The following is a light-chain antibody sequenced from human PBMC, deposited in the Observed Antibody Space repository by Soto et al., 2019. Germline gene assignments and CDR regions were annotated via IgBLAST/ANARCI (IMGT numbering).Light chain of an antibody. Sequence: EIVLTQSPDTLSLPPGERATLSCRASQSVSNNRLAWYQQRPGQAPSLLIYGAFSRATGVPDRFSGSGSGTDFTLTISRLEPEDFAEYSCQHYGTSRVTFGPGTKVDVK. CDR2: GAF. CDR1: QSVSNNR. J-gene: IGKJ3*01. CDR3: QHYGTSRVT. V-gene: IGKV3-20*01.